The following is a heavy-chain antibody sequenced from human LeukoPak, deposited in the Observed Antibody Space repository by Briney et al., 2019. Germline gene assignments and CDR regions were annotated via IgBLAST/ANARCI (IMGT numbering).Heavy chain of an antibody. V-gene: IGHV3-30*04. J-gene: IGHJ1*01. CDR2: ISYDGSNK. CDR1: GFTFSGYA. CDR3: ARSSGSYSHEFFQH. Sequence: GGSLRLSCAASGFTFSGYAMSWVRQAPGKGLQWVAVISYDGSNKYYADSVKGRFTISRDNSKNTLYLQMNSLRAEDTAVYYCARSSGSYSHEFFQHWGQGTLVTVSS. D-gene: IGHD1-26*01.